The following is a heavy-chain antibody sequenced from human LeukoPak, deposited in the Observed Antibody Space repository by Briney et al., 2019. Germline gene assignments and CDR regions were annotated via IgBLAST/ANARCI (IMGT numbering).Heavy chain of an antibody. Sequence: RASVKVSCKASGYSFTTYDINWVRQASGQGLEWMGWMNPDSGDTGYAQKFQGRVTMTTDTSTSTAYMELRSLRSDDTAVYYCARGYDILTGYYTPYWFDPWGQGTLVTVSS. V-gene: IGHV1-8*01. J-gene: IGHJ5*02. CDR1: GYSFTTYD. CDR3: ARGYDILTGYYTPYWFDP. D-gene: IGHD3-9*01. CDR2: MNPDSGDT.